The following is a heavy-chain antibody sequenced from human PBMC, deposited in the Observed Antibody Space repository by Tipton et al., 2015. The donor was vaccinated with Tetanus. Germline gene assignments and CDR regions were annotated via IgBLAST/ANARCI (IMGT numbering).Heavy chain of an antibody. D-gene: IGHD6-6*01. CDR1: GASISDKKYY. Sequence: TLSLTCTVSGASISDKKYYWGWIRQAPGKGLEWIASIYFEGSTYYSPSLKSRLTIDVDTSQNLFSLRLTSVTAADTAVYYCAKDQGGGRVVRLNWFDPWGPGTLVTVSS. J-gene: IGHJ5*02. V-gene: IGHV4-39*02. CDR3: AKDQGGGRVVRLNWFDP. CDR2: IYFEGST.